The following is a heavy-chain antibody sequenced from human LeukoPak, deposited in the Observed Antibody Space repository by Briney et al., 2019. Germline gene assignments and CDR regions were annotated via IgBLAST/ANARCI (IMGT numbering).Heavy chain of an antibody. CDR3: ARGLKSEQQLGGINWFDP. J-gene: IGHJ5*02. V-gene: IGHV4-34*01. CDR1: GGSFSGYY. D-gene: IGHD4-11*01. Sequence: SETLSLTCAVYGGSFSGYYWSWIRQPPGKGLEWIGEINHSGSTNYNSSLKSRVTISVDTSKNQFSLKLSSVTAADTAVYYCARGLKSEQQLGGINWFDPWGQGTLVTVSS. CDR2: INHSGST.